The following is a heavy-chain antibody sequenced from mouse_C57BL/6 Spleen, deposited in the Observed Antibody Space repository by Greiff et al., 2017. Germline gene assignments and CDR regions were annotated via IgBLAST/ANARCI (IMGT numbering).Heavy chain of an antibody. D-gene: IGHD4-1*01. CDR1: GFTFSDYG. V-gene: IGHV5-17*01. CDR3: ATNSYFDC. CDR2: ISSGSSTI. Sequence: EVQVVESGRGLVKPGGSLKLSCAASGFTFSDYGMHWVRQAPEKGLEWVAYISSGSSTIYYADTVKGRFTISRDTAKNTLFLQMTSLRSEDTAMYYCATNSYFDCWGQGTTLTVSS. J-gene: IGHJ2*01.